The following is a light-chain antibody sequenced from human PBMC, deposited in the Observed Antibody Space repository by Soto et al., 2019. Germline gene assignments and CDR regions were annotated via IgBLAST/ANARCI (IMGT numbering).Light chain of an antibody. V-gene: IGKV3-20*01. CDR2: GAS. CDR3: QPYGNSVWT. J-gene: IGKJ1*01. Sequence: EIVLTQSPGTLSSSPGERATLSCRASQSVSSTNLGWYQLKSGQAPRLLIYGASSRETGIPDRFGGSGSETDFTLIITRLEPEDFAVDYCQPYGNSVWTFGQGTKVEIK. CDR1: QSVSSTN.